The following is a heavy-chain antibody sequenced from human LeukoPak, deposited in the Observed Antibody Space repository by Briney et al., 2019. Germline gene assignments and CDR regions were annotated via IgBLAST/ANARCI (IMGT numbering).Heavy chain of an antibody. CDR2: IGSAGTST. CDR1: GFTFSSHW. Sequence: GGSLRLSCAASGFTFSSHWMHWVRQAPGKGLVWVALIGSAGTSTTYADSVKGRFTISRDNARNILYLQMNSLRVDDTAVYYCTRHQDYWGRGTTVTVSS. V-gene: IGHV3-74*03. CDR3: TRHQDY. J-gene: IGHJ4*02.